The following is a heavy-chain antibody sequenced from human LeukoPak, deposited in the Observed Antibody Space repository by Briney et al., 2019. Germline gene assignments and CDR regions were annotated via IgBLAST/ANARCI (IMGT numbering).Heavy chain of an antibody. CDR2: ISGSGGST. Sequence: GGSLRLSCAASGFTFSSYAMSWVRQAPGKGLEWVSAISGSGGSTYYADSVKGRFTISRDNSKNTLYLQMNSLRPEDTAVYYFARDRRVYYDILTGYASYFEYWGQGALVTVS. V-gene: IGHV3-23*01. D-gene: IGHD3-9*01. J-gene: IGHJ4*02. CDR1: GFTFSSYA. CDR3: ARDRRVYYDILTGYASYFEY.